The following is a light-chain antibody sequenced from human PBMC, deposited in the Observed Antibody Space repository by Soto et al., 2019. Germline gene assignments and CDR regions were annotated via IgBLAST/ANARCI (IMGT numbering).Light chain of an antibody. CDR3: QRSFRTPLT. Sequence: DIQMTQSPSSLSASVGDRVTITCRASQSISSYLNWYQQKPGKAPKLLIYAASSLQSGVPSRFSGSGSGTDFTLTISSLQPEDFGTYYFQRSFRTPLTFGGGTKVEIK. J-gene: IGKJ4*01. CDR2: AAS. CDR1: QSISSY. V-gene: IGKV1-39*01.